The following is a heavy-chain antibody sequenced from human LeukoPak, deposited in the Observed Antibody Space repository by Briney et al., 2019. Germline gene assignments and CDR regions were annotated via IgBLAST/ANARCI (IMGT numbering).Heavy chain of an antibody. Sequence: SVKVSRKASGGTFSSYAISWVRQAPGQGLEWMGGIIPIFGTANYAQKFQGRVTITADESTSTAYMELSSLRSEDTAVYYCARGLRYFDWLLNFDYWGQGTLVTVSS. CDR2: IIPIFGTA. CDR1: GGTFSSYA. D-gene: IGHD3-9*01. V-gene: IGHV1-69*13. J-gene: IGHJ4*02. CDR3: ARGLRYFDWLLNFDY.